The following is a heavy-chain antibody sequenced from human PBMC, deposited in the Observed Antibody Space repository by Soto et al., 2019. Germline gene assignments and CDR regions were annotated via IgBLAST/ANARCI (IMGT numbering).Heavy chain of an antibody. CDR3: ATTAAKVYYYYGMDV. V-gene: IGHV4-39*01. Sequence: PSETLSLTCTVSGGSIISSSYYWVWIRQPPGKGLEWIGSIYYSGSTYYNPSLKSRVTISVDTSKNQFSLKLSSVTAADTAVYYCATTAAKVYYYYGMDVWGQGTTVTVSS. CDR1: GGSIISSSYY. D-gene: IGHD2-2*01. CDR2: IYYSGST. J-gene: IGHJ6*02.